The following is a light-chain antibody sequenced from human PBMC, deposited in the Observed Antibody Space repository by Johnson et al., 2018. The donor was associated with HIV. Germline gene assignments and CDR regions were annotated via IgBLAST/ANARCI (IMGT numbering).Light chain of an antibody. CDR3: GTWGGV. J-gene: IGLJ1*01. V-gene: IGLV1-51*01. CDR2: DNN. CDR1: SSNIGNNY. Sequence: QPVLTQPPSVSAAPRQKVTISCSGSSSNIGNNYVSWYQQLPGTAPKLLIYDNNKRPSGIPDRFSGSKSGTSATLGITGLQTGDGADYYCGTWGGVFGTGTKVTVL.